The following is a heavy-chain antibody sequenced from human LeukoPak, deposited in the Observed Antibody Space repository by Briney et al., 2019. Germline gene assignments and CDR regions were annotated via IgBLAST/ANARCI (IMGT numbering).Heavy chain of an antibody. Sequence: PSETLSPTCAVYGGSFSGYYWSWIRQPPGKGLEWIGEINHSGSTNYNPSLKSRVTISVDTSKNQFSLKLSSVTAADTAVYYCARGRYSYGRRYFDDWGQGSLVTVSS. CDR2: INHSGST. CDR3: ARGRYSYGRRYFDD. V-gene: IGHV4-34*01. D-gene: IGHD5-18*01. J-gene: IGHJ4*02. CDR1: GGSFSGYY.